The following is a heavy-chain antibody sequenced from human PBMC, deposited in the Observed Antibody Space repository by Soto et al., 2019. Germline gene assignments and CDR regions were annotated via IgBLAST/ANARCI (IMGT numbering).Heavy chain of an antibody. V-gene: IGHV3-23*01. J-gene: IGHJ3*02. CDR3: VKGLPYSSSWYERAFDI. CDR1: RFTFSSYA. Sequence: GGSLRLSCAASRFTFSSYAMSWVRQAPGKGLEYVSGISDSGGRTYYADSVKGRFTISRDNSENTLYLQMGSLTTEDTALYYCVKGLPYSSSWYERAFDIWGQGTMVTVSS. CDR2: ISDSGGRT. D-gene: IGHD6-13*01.